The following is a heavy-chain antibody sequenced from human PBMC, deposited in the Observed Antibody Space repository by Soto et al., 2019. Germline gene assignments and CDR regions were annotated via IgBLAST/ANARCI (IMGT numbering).Heavy chain of an antibody. V-gene: IGHV1-69*08. J-gene: IGHJ6*03. CDR2: IIPILGIA. CDR3: ARDRNAAISTSCYMDV. D-gene: IGHD2-2*01. CDR1: GGTFSSYT. Sequence: QVQLVQSGAEVKKPGSSVKVSCKASGGTFSSYTISWVRQAPGQGLEWMGRIIPILGIANYAQKFQGRVTINADKSASTAYSELGSLRSEYTAVYYCARDRNAAISTSCYMDVWGKGTTVTVSS.